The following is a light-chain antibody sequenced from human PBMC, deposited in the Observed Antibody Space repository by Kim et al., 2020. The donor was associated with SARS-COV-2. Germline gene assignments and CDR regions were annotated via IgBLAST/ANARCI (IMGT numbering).Light chain of an antibody. CDR2: GAS. J-gene: IGKJ5*01. V-gene: IGKV1-17*01. Sequence: ASVGDRVTITCRASQDIGNDLGWYQQSPGRAPKRLIYGASNLQSGVPSRFSGSGSETEFTLTINSLQPEDFAPYFCLQHRTYPFTFGQGTRLEIK. CDR3: LQHRTYPFT. CDR1: QDIGND.